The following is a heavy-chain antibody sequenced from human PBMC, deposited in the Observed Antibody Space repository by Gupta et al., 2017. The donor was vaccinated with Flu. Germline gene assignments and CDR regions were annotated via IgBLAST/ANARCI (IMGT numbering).Heavy chain of an antibody. J-gene: IGHJ4*02. V-gene: IGHV4-4*02. D-gene: IGHD4-17*01. CDR2: ISPGGRT. Sequence: GLEWIGEISPGGRTNYSPSLKSRLTISIDKSKNHFSLGLSSVTAADTAVYYCVRDTTALDYWGRGTLVTVSS. CDR3: VRDTTALDY.